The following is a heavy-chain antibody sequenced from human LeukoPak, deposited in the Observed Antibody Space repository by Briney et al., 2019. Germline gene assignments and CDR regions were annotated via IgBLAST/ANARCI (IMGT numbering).Heavy chain of an antibody. Sequence: GGSLRLSCAASGFTFSSYWMSWVRQAPGKGLEWVASIKQDGSEKYYVDSVKGRFTISRDNAKNSLYLQMNSLRAEDTAVYYCATGSRYYYDSSGLNFDYWGQGTLVTVSS. V-gene: IGHV3-7*01. CDR1: GFTFSSYW. J-gene: IGHJ4*02. CDR3: ATGSRYYYDSSGLNFDY. CDR2: IKQDGSEK. D-gene: IGHD3-22*01.